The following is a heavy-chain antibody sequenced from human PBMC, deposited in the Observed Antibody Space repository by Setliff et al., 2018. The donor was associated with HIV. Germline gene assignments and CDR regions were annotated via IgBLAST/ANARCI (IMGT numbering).Heavy chain of an antibody. V-gene: IGHV1-69*06. CDR3: ARDPSSSPSERGWYPVSYLDY. CDR2: IIPIFGTA. CDR1: GDTLSNYA. Sequence: GASVKVSCKASGDTLSNYAISWVRQAPGQGLEWMGGIIPIFGTANYAQKFEGRVTITADKSTGKAYLEVSSLRSEDTAVYYCARDPSSSPSERGWYPVSYLDYWGQGSLVTVSS. J-gene: IGHJ4*02. D-gene: IGHD2-15*01.